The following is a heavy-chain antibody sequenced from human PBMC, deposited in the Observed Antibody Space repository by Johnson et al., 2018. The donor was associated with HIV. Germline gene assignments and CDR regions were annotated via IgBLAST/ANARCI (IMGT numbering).Heavy chain of an antibody. CDR2: ISFDGSHK. V-gene: IGHV3-30*18. CDR1: GFAFSNYG. CDR3: AKDLVVVTARGAFDI. D-gene: IGHD2-21*02. Sequence: VQLVESGGGVVQPGRSLRLSCAASGFAFSNYGMHWVRQAPGKGLEWVAVISFDGSHKYYTDSVKGLSTISRDNSNNTLYLHMNSLRPDDTGVYYCAKDLVVVTARGAFDIWGQGTMVTVSS. J-gene: IGHJ3*02.